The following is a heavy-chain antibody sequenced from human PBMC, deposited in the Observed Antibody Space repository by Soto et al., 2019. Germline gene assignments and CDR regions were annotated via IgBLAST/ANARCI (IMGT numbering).Heavy chain of an antibody. J-gene: IGHJ4*02. V-gene: IGHV4-59*08. CDR1: DASTGGYS. D-gene: IGHD6-19*01. CDR3: ARHWWSSGSYLVFDS. Sequence: SEPLSLTCTISDASTGGYSWTWSRQSTVRGLEWIGYGSSSGSTNYSPSLQSRVAISIDTSKRQFFLKLTSVTAADTALYYCARHWWSSGSYLVFDSWGQGTQVTVAS. CDR2: GSSSGST.